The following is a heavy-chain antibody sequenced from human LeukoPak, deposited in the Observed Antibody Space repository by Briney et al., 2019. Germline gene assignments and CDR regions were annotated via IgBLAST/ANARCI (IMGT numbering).Heavy chain of an antibody. J-gene: IGHJ4*02. CDR2: IYYSGST. Sequence: SETLSLTCTVSGGAISSYYWSWIRQPPGKGLEWIGYIYYSGSTNYNPSLKSRVTISVDTSKNQFSLKLSSVTAADTAVYYCARDYGGNFDYWGQGTLVTVSS. D-gene: IGHD4-23*01. CDR3: ARDYGGNFDY. V-gene: IGHV4-59*01. CDR1: GGAISSYY.